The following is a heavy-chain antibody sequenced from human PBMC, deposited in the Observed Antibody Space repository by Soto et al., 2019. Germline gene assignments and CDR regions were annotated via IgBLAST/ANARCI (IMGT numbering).Heavy chain of an antibody. CDR1: GDSVSRDSAV. J-gene: IGHJ4*02. D-gene: IGHD6-13*01. Sequence: SQTLSLTCAISGDSVSRDSAVWNWIRQSPSRGLEWLGRTYYRSKWFNDYALSVKSRITINPDTSKNQFSLHLNSVTPEDTAVYYCARTIASAGANFDYWGQGTLVTVSS. CDR3: ARTIASAGANFDY. V-gene: IGHV6-1*01. CDR2: TYYRSKWFN.